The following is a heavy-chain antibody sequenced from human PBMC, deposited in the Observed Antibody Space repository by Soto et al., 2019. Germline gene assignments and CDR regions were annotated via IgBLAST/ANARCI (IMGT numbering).Heavy chain of an antibody. CDR1: GYSISSGYY. D-gene: IGHD3-22*01. CDR3: ARSTAGGDYDDSSGYYWRWFDP. V-gene: IGHV4-38-2*01. CDR2: IYHSGIT. Sequence: QVQLQESGPGLVKPSETLSLTCAVSGYSISSGYYWGWIRQPPGKGLEWIGSIYHSGITYYNPSPKSRVTISVDTSKKQFSLKLSSVTAADTAVYYCARSTAGGDYDDSSGYYWRWFDPWGQGTLVTVSS. J-gene: IGHJ5*02.